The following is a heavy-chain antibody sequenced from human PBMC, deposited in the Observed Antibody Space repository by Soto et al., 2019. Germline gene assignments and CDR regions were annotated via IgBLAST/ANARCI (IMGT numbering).Heavy chain of an antibody. CDR2: ISYDGSNK. CDR1: GFSFSSYA. V-gene: IGHV3-30-3*01. CDR3: ARDRTAMAYYYYGMDV. J-gene: IGHJ6*02. D-gene: IGHD5-18*01. Sequence: GGSLRLSCAASGFSFSSYAMHWVRQAPGKGLEWVAVISYDGSNKYYADSVKGRFTISRDNSKNTLYLQMNSLRAEDTAVYYCARDRTAMAYYYYGMDVWGQGTTVTVSS.